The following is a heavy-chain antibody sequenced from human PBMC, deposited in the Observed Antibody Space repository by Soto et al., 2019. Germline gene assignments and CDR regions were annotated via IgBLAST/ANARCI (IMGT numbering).Heavy chain of an antibody. V-gene: IGHV4-59*08. Sequence: QVQLQESGPGLVKPSETLSLTCTVSGGSISGYYYSWIRQPPGKGLEWIGYIYYSGSTNYNPSLKSRVTMSVDTSKNQSSLKLISATAADTAVYYCARHRRPGSSSWYGVDYWGQGTLVTVSS. CDR2: IYYSGST. D-gene: IGHD6-13*01. J-gene: IGHJ4*02. CDR1: GGSISGYY. CDR3: ARHRRPGSSSWYGVDY.